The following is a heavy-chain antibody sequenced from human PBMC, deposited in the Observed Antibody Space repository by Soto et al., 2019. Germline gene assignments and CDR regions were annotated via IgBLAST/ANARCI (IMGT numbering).Heavy chain of an antibody. V-gene: IGHV3-73*01. Sequence: GGSLRVSCAASGFTFSGSAMHWVRQASGKGLEWVGRIRSKANSYATAYAASVKGRFTISRDDSKNTAYLQMNSLKTEDTAVYYCTRTHSSGWFNWYFDLWGRGTLVTVSS. CDR2: IRSKANSYAT. D-gene: IGHD6-19*01. CDR3: TRTHSSGWFNWYFDL. CDR1: GFTFSGSA. J-gene: IGHJ2*01.